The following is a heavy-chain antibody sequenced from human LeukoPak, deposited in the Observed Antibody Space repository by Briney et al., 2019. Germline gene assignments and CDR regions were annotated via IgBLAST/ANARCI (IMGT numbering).Heavy chain of an antibody. CDR1: GGSISSYY. CDR3: ARSTGINWFDP. V-gene: IGHV4-59*01. J-gene: IGHJ5*02. D-gene: IGHD2-8*02. CDR2: IYYSGST. Sequence: SETLSLTCTVSGGSISSYYWSWIRQPQGKGLEWIGYIYYSGSTNYNPSLKSRVTTSVDTSKNQFSLKLSSVTAADTAVYYCARSTGINWFDPWGQGTLVTVSS.